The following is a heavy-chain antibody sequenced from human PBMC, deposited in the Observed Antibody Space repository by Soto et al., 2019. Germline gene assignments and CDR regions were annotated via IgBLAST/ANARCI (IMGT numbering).Heavy chain of an antibody. CDR3: GREGGPDYGLYYFGY. CDR1: GGSISSYY. J-gene: IGHJ4*02. V-gene: IGHV4-59*01. D-gene: IGHD4-17*01. Sequence: SETLSLTCTASGGSISSYYWSWIRQPPGKGLEWMGYIYYSGSTNYNPSFKSRGTISADTTKKQIFLKLSTIPTADNAAYYVGREGGPDYGLYYFGYWGQGTLVTVSS. CDR2: IYYSGST.